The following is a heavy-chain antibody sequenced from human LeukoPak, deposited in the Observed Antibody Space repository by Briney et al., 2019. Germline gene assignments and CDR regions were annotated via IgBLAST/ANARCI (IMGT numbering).Heavy chain of an antibody. CDR2: INPSGGST. CDR3: ARADSGGDSSGYKWFNP. D-gene: IGHD3-22*01. CDR1: GYTFSSYY. V-gene: IGHV1-46*01. J-gene: IGHJ5*02. Sequence: ASVKVSCKASGYTFSSYYMHWVRQAPGQGLEWMGIINPSGGSTSYAQKFQGRVTMTRDTSTSTVYMELSSLRSEDTAVCYCARADSGGDSSGYKWFNPWGQGTLVTVSS.